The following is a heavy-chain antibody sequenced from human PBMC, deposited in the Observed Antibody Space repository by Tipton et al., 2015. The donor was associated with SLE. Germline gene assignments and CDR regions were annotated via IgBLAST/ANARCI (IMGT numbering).Heavy chain of an antibody. V-gene: IGHV3-23*01. D-gene: IGHD1-7*01. J-gene: IGHJ6*02. CDR1: GFMFSNYG. CDR2: ISASGGRT. CDR3: AKDNDWNYGYYFYAMDV. Sequence: SLRLSCAASGFMFSNYGMNWVRQAPGKGLEWVSSISASGGRTYYADSVKGRFTISRDNSKNTLYLQMNSLRAEDTAVYYCAKDNDWNYGYYFYAMDVWGQGTTVTVSS.